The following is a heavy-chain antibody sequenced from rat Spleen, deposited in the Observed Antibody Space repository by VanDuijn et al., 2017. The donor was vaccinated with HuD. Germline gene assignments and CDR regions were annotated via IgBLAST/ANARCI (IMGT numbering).Heavy chain of an antibody. V-gene: IGHV5-27*01. J-gene: IGHJ3*01. D-gene: IGHD1-2*01. CDR2: ISTGGGST. Sequence: EVQLVESGGGLVQPGRSLKLSCAASGFTFSNYYMAWVRQAPTKGLEWVAYISTGGGSTYYRDSVKGRFTISRDNAKSTLYLQMDSLRSEDTATYYCTTAYSSYTPQFAYWGQGTLVTVSS. CDR1: GFTFSNYY. CDR3: TTAYSSYTPQFAY.